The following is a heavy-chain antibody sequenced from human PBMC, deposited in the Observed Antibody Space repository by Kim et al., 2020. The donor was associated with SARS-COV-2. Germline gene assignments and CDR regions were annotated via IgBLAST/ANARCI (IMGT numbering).Heavy chain of an antibody. CDR1: GGSFSGYY. Sequence: SETLSLTCAVYGGSFSGYYWSWIRQPPGKGLEWIGEINHSGSTNYNPSLKSRVTISVDTSKNQFSLKLSSVTAADTAVYYCARARRYYYGSGSYSFDYWGQGTLVTVSS. CDR2: INHSGST. V-gene: IGHV4-34*01. J-gene: IGHJ4*02. D-gene: IGHD3-10*01. CDR3: ARARRYYYGSGSYSFDY.